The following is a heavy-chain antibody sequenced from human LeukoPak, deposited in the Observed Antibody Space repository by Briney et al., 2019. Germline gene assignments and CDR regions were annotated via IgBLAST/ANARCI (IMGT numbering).Heavy chain of an antibody. V-gene: IGHV3-53*01. CDR2: IYSGGST. J-gene: IGHJ6*03. CDR3: ARVYYGSGSLHYYYYYMDV. Sequence: GGSLRLSCAASGFTVSSNYMSWVRQAPGKGLEWVSLIYSGGSTYYADSVKGRFTIFRDNSKNTLFLQMNSLRVEDTAVYYCARVYYGSGSLHYYYYYMDVWGKGTTVTISS. CDR1: GFTVSSNY. D-gene: IGHD3-10*01.